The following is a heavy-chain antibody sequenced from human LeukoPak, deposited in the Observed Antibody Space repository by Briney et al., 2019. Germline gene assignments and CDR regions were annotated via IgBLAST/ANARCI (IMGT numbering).Heavy chain of an antibody. CDR2: IYYSGST. Sequence: SETLSLTCTVSGGSISSYYWSWIRQPPGKGLEWIGYIYYSGSTNYNPSLKSRVTISVDTSKNQFSLKLSSVTAADTAVYYCARGVLRSTGGFDPWGQGTLVTVSS. CDR3: ARGVLRSTGGFDP. V-gene: IGHV4-59*01. J-gene: IGHJ5*02. D-gene: IGHD3-3*01. CDR1: GGSISSYY.